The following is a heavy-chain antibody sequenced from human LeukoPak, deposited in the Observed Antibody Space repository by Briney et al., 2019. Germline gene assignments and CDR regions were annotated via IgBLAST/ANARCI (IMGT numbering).Heavy chain of an antibody. CDR2: INWNGGST. V-gene: IGHV3-20*04. J-gene: IGHJ4*02. CDR1: GFTFDDYG. Sequence: GGSLRLSCAASGFTFDDYGMSWVRQAPGKGLEWFSGINWNGGSTGYADSVKGRFTISRDNAKNSLYLQMNSLRAEDTALYYCARGDSYDFWSGYYHNWGQGTLVTVSS. CDR3: ARGDSYDFWSGYYHN. D-gene: IGHD3-3*01.